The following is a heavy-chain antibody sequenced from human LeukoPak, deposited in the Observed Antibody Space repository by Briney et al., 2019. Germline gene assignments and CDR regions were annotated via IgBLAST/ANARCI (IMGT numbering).Heavy chain of an antibody. CDR3: AKANNWESDY. CDR2: ISYDGSNK. Sequence: GRSLRLSCAASGFTFSSYAMHWVRQAPGKGLEWVAVISYDGSNKYYADSVKGRFTISRDNSKNTLYLQMNSLRAEDTAVYYCAKANNWESDYWGQGTLVTVSS. CDR1: GFTFSSYA. D-gene: IGHD1-20*01. J-gene: IGHJ4*02. V-gene: IGHV3-30-3*01.